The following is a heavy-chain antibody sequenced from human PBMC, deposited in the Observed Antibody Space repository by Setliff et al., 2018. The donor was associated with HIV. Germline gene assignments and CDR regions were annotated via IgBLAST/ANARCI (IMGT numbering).Heavy chain of an antibody. Sequence: GGSLRLSCAASGFTFSGYSMNWVRQAPGKGLEWVSSISSTSSYIYYADSVKGRFTISRDNAKNSLYLQMNSLGAEDTAVYYCAESDSSGLFDNWGQGTLVTVSS. CDR3: AESDSSGLFDN. CDR2: ISSTSSYI. V-gene: IGHV3-21*01. J-gene: IGHJ4*02. CDR1: GFTFSGYS. D-gene: IGHD6-19*01.